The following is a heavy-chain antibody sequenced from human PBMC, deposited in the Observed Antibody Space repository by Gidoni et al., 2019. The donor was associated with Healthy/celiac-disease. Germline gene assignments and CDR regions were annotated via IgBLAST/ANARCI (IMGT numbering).Heavy chain of an antibody. CDR3: AKAAVAGTIYFDY. J-gene: IGHJ4*02. Sequence: EVQLVASGGGLVQPGRSLRLSCAASAFTFDDYAMHWFRQAPGQGLEWVSGISWNSGSIGYADSVKGRFTISRDNAKNSLYLQMNSLRAEDTALYYCAKAAVAGTIYFDYWGQGTLVTVSS. D-gene: IGHD6-19*01. CDR1: AFTFDDYA. CDR2: ISWNSGSI. V-gene: IGHV3-9*01.